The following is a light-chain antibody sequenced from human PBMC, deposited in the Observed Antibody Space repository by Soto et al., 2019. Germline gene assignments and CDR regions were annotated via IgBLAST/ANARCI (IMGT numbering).Light chain of an antibody. CDR3: QQLYSYPRT. CDR2: AAS. CDR1: QGIRSY. J-gene: IGKJ3*01. Sequence: DIQLTQSPSFLSASVGDRVTITCRASQGIRSYLAWYQQTPGKAPKLLIYAASTLQSGVPSRFSGSGAGTEFTLTISSLQTEDLATYYCQQLYSYPRTFGPGTKVDIK. V-gene: IGKV1-9*01.